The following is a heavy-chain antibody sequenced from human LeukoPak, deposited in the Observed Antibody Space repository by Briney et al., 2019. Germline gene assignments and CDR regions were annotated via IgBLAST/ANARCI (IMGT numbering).Heavy chain of an antibody. J-gene: IGHJ4*02. CDR1: GFTFSSYN. D-gene: IGHD3-22*01. Sequence: GGSLRLSCVASGFTFSSYNVNWVRQAPGKGLEWVSYISTNSGTIYYSDSVKGRFTISRDNVKNSLYLQMNSPRAEDTAMYYCAREGYYYDSSGYYVIDYWGQGTLVTVSS. CDR3: AREGYYYDSSGYYVIDY. V-gene: IGHV3-48*01. CDR2: ISTNSGTI.